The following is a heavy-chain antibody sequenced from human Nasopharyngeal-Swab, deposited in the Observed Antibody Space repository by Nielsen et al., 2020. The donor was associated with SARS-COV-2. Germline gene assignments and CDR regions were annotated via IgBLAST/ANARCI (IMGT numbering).Heavy chain of an antibody. D-gene: IGHD3-3*01. CDR1: RSSFTSYW. CDR2: IYPGDSGT. CDR3: ARGVGMGDKNWFDP. V-gene: IGHV5-51*01. J-gene: IGHJ5*02. Sequence: GGSLRLSCKGSRSSFTSYWTGWVRQMPGQGLEWMGIIYPGDSGTRYRPSFQGQVTISADTSISTAYLQWSSLKASDTAVYYCARGVGMGDKNWFDPWGQGTLVTVSS.